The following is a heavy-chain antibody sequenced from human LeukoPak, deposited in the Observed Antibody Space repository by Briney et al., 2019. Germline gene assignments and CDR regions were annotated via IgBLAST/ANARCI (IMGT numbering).Heavy chain of an antibody. CDR2: INPDSGGT. CDR1: GYTFTGYY. D-gene: IGHD4-23*01. CDR3: ARDLTVGTFDY. J-gene: IGHJ4*02. Sequence: GASVKVSCKASGYTFTGYYMHWVRQAPGQGLEWMGRINPDSGGTSYAQKFQGRVTMTRDTSISTAYMELSRLRSDDTAVYYCARDLTVGTFDYWGQGTLVTVSS. V-gene: IGHV1-2*06.